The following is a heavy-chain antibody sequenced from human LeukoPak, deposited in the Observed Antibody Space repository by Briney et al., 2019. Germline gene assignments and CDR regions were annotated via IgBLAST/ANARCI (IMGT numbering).Heavy chain of an antibody. J-gene: IGHJ6*02. CDR2: ITYDGSYK. Sequence: GGSLRLSCAASGFTFSSYCMHWARQAPGKGLEWVSVITYDGSYKYYTDCVKGRHTLSRDNCKHTLYLQMNSLRTEERAVHNCARAKNSSWFYSTVYSTCGMDVWGQGTPVTVSS. CDR1: GFTFSSYC. V-gene: IGHV3-30*04. CDR3: ARAKNSSWFYSTVYSTCGMDV. D-gene: IGHD6-13*01.